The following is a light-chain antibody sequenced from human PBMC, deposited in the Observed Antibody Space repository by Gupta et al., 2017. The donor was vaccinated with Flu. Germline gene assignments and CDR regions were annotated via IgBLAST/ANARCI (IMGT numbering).Light chain of an antibody. J-gene: IGLJ1*01. Sequence: SSVLTQPPSVSVAPGQTATITCGGYNIGSRSVHWYQQRSGQAPVLVVYDDNERPSGIPERVSGSNSGNTATLTISGVEAGDEADYYCQVWDDSRDSYVFGPGTKISVL. CDR1: NIGSRS. V-gene: IGLV3-21*02. CDR2: DDN. CDR3: QVWDDSRDSYV.